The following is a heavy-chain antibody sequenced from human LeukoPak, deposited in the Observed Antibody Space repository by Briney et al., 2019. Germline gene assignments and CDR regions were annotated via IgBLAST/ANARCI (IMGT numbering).Heavy chain of an antibody. CDR1: GFTFSSYA. CDR3: ASVVRPGYFFYYGLGV. V-gene: IGHV3-23*01. Sequence: GGSPRLSCAASGFTFSSYAMSWVRQAPGKGLEWVSAISSNGDNIYYADSVKGRFTISRDNSKNTLYLQINSLRAEDTALYFCASVVRPGYFFYYGLGVWGRGATVTVSS. J-gene: IGHJ6*02. CDR2: ISSNGDNI.